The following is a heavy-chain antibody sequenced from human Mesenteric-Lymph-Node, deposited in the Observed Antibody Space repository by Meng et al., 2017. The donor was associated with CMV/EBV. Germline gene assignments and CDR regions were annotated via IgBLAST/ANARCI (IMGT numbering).Heavy chain of an antibody. D-gene: IGHD6-6*01. Sequence: GGSLRLSCAASGFTFDDYGMSWVRQAPGKGLEWVSGINWNRGSTGYADSVKGRFTISRDNSKNMLYLQMNSLRAEDTAVYYCAKESSSSSDYWGQGTLVTVSS. V-gene: IGHV3-20*04. CDR2: INWNRGST. CDR3: AKESSSSSDY. J-gene: IGHJ4*02. CDR1: GFTFDDYG.